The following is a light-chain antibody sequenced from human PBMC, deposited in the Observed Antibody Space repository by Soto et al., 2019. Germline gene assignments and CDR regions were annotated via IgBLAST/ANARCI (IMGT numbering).Light chain of an antibody. CDR1: QSVLYSSNNKNY. J-gene: IGKJ1*01. Sequence: DIVMTQSPDSLAVSLGERATINCKSSQSVLYSSNNKNYLAWYQQKPGQPPKLLIYWASTRESGVPDRFSGSGSGTDFSLNNGSLQAEDVAVYYCQQYYSTPRGTFGQGTKVEIK. CDR3: QQYYSTPRGT. CDR2: WAS. V-gene: IGKV4-1*01.